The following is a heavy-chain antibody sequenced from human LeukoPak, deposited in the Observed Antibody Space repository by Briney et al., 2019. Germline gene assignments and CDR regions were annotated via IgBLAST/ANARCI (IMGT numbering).Heavy chain of an antibody. CDR2: IYPGDSDI. J-gene: IGHJ6*03. D-gene: IGHD2-21*01. V-gene: IGHV5-51*01. CDR1: GYSFTSYW. CDR3: ARVAIWISLYYYYRDV. Sequence: GESLKISCKGSGYSFTSYWIGWVRQMPGEGLEWMGIIYPGDSDIRYSPSFQGQVTISADKSISTAYLQWSSLKASDTAMYYCARVAIWISLYYYYRDVGDKGTTLSLPS.